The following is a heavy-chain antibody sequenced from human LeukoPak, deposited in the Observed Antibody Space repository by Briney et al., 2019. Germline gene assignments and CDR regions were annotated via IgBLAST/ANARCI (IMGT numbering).Heavy chain of an antibody. CDR1: GVTFSNFG. CDR3: ARGGFDY. CDR2: ISSSSSTI. V-gene: IGHV3-48*02. Sequence: GGSLRLSCAASGVTFSNFGMHWVRQAPGKGLEWVLYISSSSSTIYYADSVKGRFTISRDNAKNSLYLQMNSLGDEDMAVYYCARGGFDYWGQGTLVTVSS. J-gene: IGHJ4*02.